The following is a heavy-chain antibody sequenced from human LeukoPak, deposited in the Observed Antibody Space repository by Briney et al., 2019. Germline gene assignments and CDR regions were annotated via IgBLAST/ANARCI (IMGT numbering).Heavy chain of an antibody. Sequence: GASVKVSCKASGYTFTSYDINWVRQATGQELEWMGWMNPNSGNTGYAQKFQGRVTMTRNTSISTAYMELSSLRSEDTAVYYCARGPPPTRYQLLFSRIYYYYYMDVWGKGTTVTISS. CDR2: MNPNSGNT. D-gene: IGHD2-2*01. CDR3: ARGPPPTRYQLLFSRIYYYYYMDV. CDR1: GYTFTSYD. J-gene: IGHJ6*03. V-gene: IGHV1-8*01.